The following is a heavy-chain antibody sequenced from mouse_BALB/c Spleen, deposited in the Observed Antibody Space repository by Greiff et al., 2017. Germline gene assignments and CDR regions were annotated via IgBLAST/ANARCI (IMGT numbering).Heavy chain of an antibody. J-gene: IGHJ3*01. D-gene: IGHD1-1*01. CDR1: GFAFTDYY. Sequence: EVQRVESGGGLVQPGGSLRLSCATSGFAFTDYYMSWVRQPPGKALEWLGFIRNKANGYTTEYSASVKGRFTISRDNSQSILYLQMNTLRAEDSATYYCARGDYGSTPFAYWGQGTLVTVSA. CDR3: ARGDYGSTPFAY. V-gene: IGHV7-3*02. CDR2: IRNKANGYTT.